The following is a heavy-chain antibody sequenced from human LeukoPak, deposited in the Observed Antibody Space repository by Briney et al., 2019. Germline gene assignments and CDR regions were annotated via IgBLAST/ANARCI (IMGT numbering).Heavy chain of an antibody. Sequence: ASVKASCKVSGYTFTELSMHWVRQAPGKGLEWMGGFDPEDGETVYAQKFQGRVTMTEDTSTDTAYMELSSLRSEDTAVYYCATDLGLSGILRDYWGQGTLVTVSS. D-gene: IGHD1-26*01. CDR3: ATDLGLSGILRDY. J-gene: IGHJ4*02. CDR2: FDPEDGET. CDR1: GYTFTELS. V-gene: IGHV1-24*01.